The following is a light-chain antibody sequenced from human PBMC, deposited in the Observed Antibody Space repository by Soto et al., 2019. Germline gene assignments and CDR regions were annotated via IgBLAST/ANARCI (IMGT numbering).Light chain of an antibody. V-gene: IGKV3-15*01. Sequence: EIVMTQSPATLSVSPGDSATLSCRASQSVGNNLAWYRQTPGQAPRLLIYDASTRATGIPARFTGSGSGTEFTLTITGLRSEDFAVYYCQHYYNWPPYTFGQGTKVDIK. J-gene: IGKJ2*01. CDR3: QHYYNWPPYT. CDR1: QSVGNN. CDR2: DAS.